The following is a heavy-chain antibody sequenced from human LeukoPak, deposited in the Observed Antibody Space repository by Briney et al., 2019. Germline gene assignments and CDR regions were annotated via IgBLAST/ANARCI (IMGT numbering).Heavy chain of an antibody. V-gene: IGHV3-23*01. CDR3: AKGGIRIAARRTPNWFDP. J-gene: IGHJ5*02. CDR2: ISGGGGST. Sequence: GGSLRLSCAASGFAFSSYAMSWVRQAPGKGLEWVSAISGGGGSTYYADSVKGRFTISRDNSKNTLYLQMNSLRAEDTAVYYCAKGGIRIAARRTPNWFDPWGQGTLVTVSS. CDR1: GFAFSSYA. D-gene: IGHD6-6*01.